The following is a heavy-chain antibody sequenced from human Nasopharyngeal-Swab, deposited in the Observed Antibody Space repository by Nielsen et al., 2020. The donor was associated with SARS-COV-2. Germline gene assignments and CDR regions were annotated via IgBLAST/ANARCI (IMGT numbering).Heavy chain of an antibody. Sequence: ESLKISCAVYGGSFSGYYWSWIRQPPGKGLEWIGEIHHSGSTDYNPPLKSRVTISVDTSKNQFSLKLSSVTAADTAVFYCARGPVRYDFWSGYYCGFDYWGQGTLVTVSS. V-gene: IGHV4-34*01. CDR2: IHHSGST. J-gene: IGHJ4*02. CDR3: ARGPVRYDFWSGYYCGFDY. CDR1: GGSFSGYY. D-gene: IGHD3-3*01.